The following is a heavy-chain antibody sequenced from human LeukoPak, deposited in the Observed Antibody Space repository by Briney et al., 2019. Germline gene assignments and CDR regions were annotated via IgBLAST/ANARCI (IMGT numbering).Heavy chain of an antibody. J-gene: IGHJ6*02. V-gene: IGHV3-30*18. CDR3: AKGGYYYYYGMDV. CDR2: ISYDGSNK. Sequence: GESLRLSCAASGFTFSSYGMHWVRQAPGKGLEWVAVISYDGSNKYYADSVKGRFTISRDNSKNTLYLQMNSLRAEDTAVYYCAKGGYYYYYGMDVWGQGTTVTVSS. D-gene: IGHD5-12*01. CDR1: GFTFSSYG.